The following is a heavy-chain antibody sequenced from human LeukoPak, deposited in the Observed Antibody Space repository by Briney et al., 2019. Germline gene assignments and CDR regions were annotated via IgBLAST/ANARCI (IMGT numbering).Heavy chain of an antibody. CDR3: ARGSGVASTLYPY. V-gene: IGHV4-34*01. D-gene: IGHD3-3*01. CDR2: TNHSGST. J-gene: IGHJ4*02. Sequence: SETLSLTCAVYGGSFSGYYWGWIRQPPGKGLEWIGETNHSGSTNYNPSLKSRVTISVDTSKNQLSLKLSSVTAADTAVYYCARGSGVASTLYPYWGQGTLVTVSS. CDR1: GGSFSGYY.